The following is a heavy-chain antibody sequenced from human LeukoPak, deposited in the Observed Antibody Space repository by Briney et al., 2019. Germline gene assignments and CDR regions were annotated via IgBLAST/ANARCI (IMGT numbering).Heavy chain of an antibody. CDR2: INPNSGGT. CDR3: ARDDYGDSDFDY. Sequence: ASVKVSCKASGYTFPGYYMHWVRQAPGQGLEWMGRINPNSGGTNYAQKFQGRVTMTRDTSISTAYMELSRLRSDDTAVYYCARDDYGDSDFDYWGQGTLVTVSS. J-gene: IGHJ4*02. CDR1: GYTFPGYY. V-gene: IGHV1-2*06. D-gene: IGHD4-17*01.